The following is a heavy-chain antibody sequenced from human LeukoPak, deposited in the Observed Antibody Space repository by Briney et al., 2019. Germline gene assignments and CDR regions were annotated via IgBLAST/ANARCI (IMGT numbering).Heavy chain of an antibody. Sequence: SETLPLTCTVSGGSISSYYWSWIRQPPGKGLEWIGYIYYSGSTNYNPSLKSRVTISVDTSKNQFSLNLSSVTAADTAVYYCARDIGYCSSLSCYQWFDPWGQEPWSPSPQ. CDR1: GGSISSYY. V-gene: IGHV4-59*01. CDR2: IYYSGST. J-gene: IGHJ5*02. CDR3: ARDIGYCSSLSCYQWFDP. D-gene: IGHD2-2*01.